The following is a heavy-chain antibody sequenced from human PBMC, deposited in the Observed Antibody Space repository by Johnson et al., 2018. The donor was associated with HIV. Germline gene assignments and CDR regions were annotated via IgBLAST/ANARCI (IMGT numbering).Heavy chain of an antibody. V-gene: IGHV3-66*01. D-gene: IGHD6-19*01. CDR2: IYSGGST. Sequence: VQLVESGGGVVQPGGSLRLSCAAAGFTFDDYGMSWVRQAPGKGLEWVSVIYSGGSTYSAASVKGRFTISRDNSKNTLYLQMNSLRAEDTAVYYCARENRRAVAGTGNFGAFDIWGQGTMVTVSS. J-gene: IGHJ3*02. CDR3: ARENRRAVAGTGNFGAFDI. CDR1: GFTFDDYG.